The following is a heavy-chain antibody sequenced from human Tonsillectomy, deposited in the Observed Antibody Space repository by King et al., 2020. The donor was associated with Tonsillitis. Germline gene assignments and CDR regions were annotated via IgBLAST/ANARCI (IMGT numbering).Heavy chain of an antibody. CDR2: MYYSGST. D-gene: IGHD2/OR15-2a*01. Sequence: QLQESGPGLVKTSETLSLTCTVSGGAISSRSDYWGWIRQPPGKGLEWIGSMYYSGSTYYNRSLKSRVTISVDTSKNQFSLKLSSVTAADTAVYYCASGIWGGWNNWFDPWGQGTLVTVSS. J-gene: IGHJ5*02. CDR3: ASGIWGGWNNWFDP. CDR1: GGAISSRSDY. V-gene: IGHV4-39*01.